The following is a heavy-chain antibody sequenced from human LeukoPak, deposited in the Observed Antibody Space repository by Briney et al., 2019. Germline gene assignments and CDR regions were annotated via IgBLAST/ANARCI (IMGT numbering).Heavy chain of an antibody. Sequence: SQTLSLTFNVSGGSISSGDKYWSWIRQPPGNGLEWIGYIYYSGSTYYNPSLKSRLTISVDTSENQFSLHLTSVTGADTAVYFCARVTRWAGLDFWGQGTLVTVSS. J-gene: IGHJ4*02. D-gene: IGHD2-21*02. CDR1: GGSISSGDKY. V-gene: IGHV4-30-4*01. CDR2: IYYSGST. CDR3: ARVTRWAGLDF.